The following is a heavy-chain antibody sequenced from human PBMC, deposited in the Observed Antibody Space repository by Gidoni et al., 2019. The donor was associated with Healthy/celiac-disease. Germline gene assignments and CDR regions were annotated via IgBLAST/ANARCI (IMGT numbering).Heavy chain of an antibody. J-gene: IGHJ6*02. V-gene: IGHV3-73*01. Sequence: EVPLVESGVGLVQPGGSLNLSCAASGFTFSGSALHSVRQASGKGLEGVGRSRSKATSYAKAYAESVKGRFTISRDDSKNTAYLKMNSLKTEDTAVYYCTRPYRIAVAKSFETDYYYGMDVWGQGTTVTVSS. CDR2: SRSKATSYAK. CDR1: GFTFSGSA. CDR3: TRPYRIAVAKSFETDYYYGMDV. D-gene: IGHD6-19*01.